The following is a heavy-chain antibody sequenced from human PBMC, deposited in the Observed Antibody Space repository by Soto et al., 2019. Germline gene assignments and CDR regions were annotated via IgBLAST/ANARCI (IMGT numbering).Heavy chain of an antibody. CDR2: VYYNENT. CDR3: ARRERYYGSPGWLDP. V-gene: IGHV4-39*01. D-gene: IGHD3-10*01. CDR1: GGSISSFTYY. Sequence: NPSETLSLACSVSGGSISSFTYYWGWIRQPPCKGLEWIGTVYYNENTYYNPSLKSRVTITVDTAKNQFSLNLRSVTAADTAMYFCARRERYYGSPGWLDPWGPGTLVTVSS. J-gene: IGHJ5*02.